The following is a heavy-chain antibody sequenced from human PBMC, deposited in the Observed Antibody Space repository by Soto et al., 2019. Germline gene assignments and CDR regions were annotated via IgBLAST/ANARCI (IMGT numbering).Heavy chain of an antibody. J-gene: IGHJ6*02. CDR1: GYTFTSYG. D-gene: IGHD3-9*01. CDR2: ISAYNGNT. CDR3: ARDSNYDILTPYYYYYGMDV. V-gene: IGHV1-18*04. Sequence: ASVEVSCKASGYTFTSYGISWVRRAPGQGLEWMGWISAYNGNTNYAQKLQGRVTMTTDTSTSTAYMELRSLRSDDTAVYYCARDSNYDILTPYYYYYGMDVWGQGTTVTVSS.